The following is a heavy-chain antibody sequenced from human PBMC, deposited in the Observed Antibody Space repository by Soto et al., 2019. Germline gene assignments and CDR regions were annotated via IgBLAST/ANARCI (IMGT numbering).Heavy chain of an antibody. V-gene: IGHV4-31*03. CDR2: IFYSGTT. CDR3: ARDKAYYDSSGYTDRWFDP. Sequence: SETLSLTCTVSGGSISSGGYYWSWIRQHPGKGLEWIEYIFYSGTTYYNPSLKSRVTISVDTSKNQFSLKLSSVTAADTAVYYCARDKAYYDSSGYTDRWFDPWGQGTLVT. CDR1: GGSISSGGYY. J-gene: IGHJ5*02. D-gene: IGHD3-22*01.